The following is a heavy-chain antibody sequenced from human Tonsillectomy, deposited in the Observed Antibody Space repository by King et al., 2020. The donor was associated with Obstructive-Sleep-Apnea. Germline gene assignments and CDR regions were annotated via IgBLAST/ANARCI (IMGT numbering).Heavy chain of an antibody. J-gene: IGHJ4*02. Sequence: VQLVESGGGLVQPGGSLRLSCAASGFTFSSYAMNWVRQAPGKGLEWVSEVSGSGDSTYYADSVKGRFTISRDNSKNTLYLQMNSLRAEDTAVYYCAKDQRDRYGTPFDYWGQGTLVTVSS. CDR3: AKDQRDRYGTPFDY. CDR1: GFTFSSYA. D-gene: IGHD5-18*01. CDR2: VSGSGDST. V-gene: IGHV3-23*04.